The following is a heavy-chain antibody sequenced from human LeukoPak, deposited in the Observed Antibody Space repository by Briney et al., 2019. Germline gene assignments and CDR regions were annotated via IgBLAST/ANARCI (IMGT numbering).Heavy chain of an antibody. CDR1: GFTFSSYW. J-gene: IGHJ5*02. V-gene: IGHV3-7*03. Sequence: PGGSLRLSCAASGFTFSSYWMSWVRQAPGKGLEWVANIKRDGSEKYYVDSVKGRFTISRDNAKNSLYLQMNSLRAEDTAVYYCARGSSSWYGSRLWFDPWGQGTLVTVSS. D-gene: IGHD6-13*01. CDR3: ARGSSSWYGSRLWFDP. CDR2: IKRDGSEK.